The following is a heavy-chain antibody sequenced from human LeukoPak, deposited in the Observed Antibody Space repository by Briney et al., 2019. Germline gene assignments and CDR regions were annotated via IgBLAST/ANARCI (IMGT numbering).Heavy chain of an antibody. V-gene: IGHV4-59*08. Sequence: SETLSLTCTVSGGSISSYYWSWIRQPPGKGLEWIGYIYYSGSTNYNPSLKSRVTISVDTSKNQFSLKLSSVTAADTAVYYCARGTELLWFGELLEYYYYYMDVWGKGTTVTISS. CDR2: IYYSGST. J-gene: IGHJ6*03. CDR1: GGSISSYY. D-gene: IGHD3-10*01. CDR3: ARGTELLWFGELLEYYYYYMDV.